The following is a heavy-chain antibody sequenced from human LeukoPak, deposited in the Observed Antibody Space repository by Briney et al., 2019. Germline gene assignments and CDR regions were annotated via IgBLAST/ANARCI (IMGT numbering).Heavy chain of an antibody. V-gene: IGHV3-23*01. CDR1: GFTFSSYA. J-gene: IGHJ4*02. CDR3: AVMHGYYDGSGFWVQ. CDR2: ISPSGDRT. Sequence: PGGSLRLSCAASGFTFSSYAMSWVRQAPGKGLEWVSFISPSGDRTSNADSVEGRFTISRDSTRNTLYLQMNSLRDEDTGVYYCAVMHGYYDGSGFWVQWGQGTLVTASS. D-gene: IGHD3-22*01.